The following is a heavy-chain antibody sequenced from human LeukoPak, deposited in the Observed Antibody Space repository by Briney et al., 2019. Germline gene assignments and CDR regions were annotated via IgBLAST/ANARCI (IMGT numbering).Heavy chain of an antibody. CDR1: GFTLSNFN. CDR2: ISGGETTI. V-gene: IGHV3-48*04. Sequence: PGGSLRLSCAASGFTLSNFNMNWVRQAPGKGLEWVSYISGGETTIYYADSVKGRFTISRDNGKNSLYLQMSSLRAEDTAVYYCARTYYSGSYYIDENFDYWGQGTLVTVSS. CDR3: ARTYYSGSYYIDENFDY. J-gene: IGHJ4*02. D-gene: IGHD3-10*01.